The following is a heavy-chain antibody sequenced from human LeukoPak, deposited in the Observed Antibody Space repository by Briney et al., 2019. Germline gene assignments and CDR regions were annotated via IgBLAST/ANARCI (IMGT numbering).Heavy chain of an antibody. CDR2: IYSDGST. V-gene: IGHV3-53*01. J-gene: IGHJ6*02. CDR3: ARDNYSGLDV. D-gene: IGHD4-11*01. CDR1: GFIVSSNY. Sequence: GGSLRLSCAASGFIVSSNYMNWVRQAPGKGLEWVSVIYSDGSTYYADSVKDRFTISRDNSENTLYLQMNSLRAEDTAVYYCARDNYSGLDVWGQGTTVTVSS.